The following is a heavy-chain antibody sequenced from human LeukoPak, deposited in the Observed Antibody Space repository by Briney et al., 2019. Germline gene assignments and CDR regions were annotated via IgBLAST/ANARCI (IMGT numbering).Heavy chain of an antibody. CDR3: SRGGWPTAGTPRLDV. J-gene: IGHJ6*02. D-gene: IGHD6-13*01. V-gene: IGHV3-33*01. Sequence: GGSLRLSCEASGFTFSDHGIHWVRHTPGKGLEWLAIIYYDGNNKYYADSAKGRFTISRDNPKNTAYLQMNSLRVDDTAVYYCSRGGWPTAGTPRLDVWGQGTTVVVSS. CDR2: IYYDGNNK. CDR1: GFTFSDHG.